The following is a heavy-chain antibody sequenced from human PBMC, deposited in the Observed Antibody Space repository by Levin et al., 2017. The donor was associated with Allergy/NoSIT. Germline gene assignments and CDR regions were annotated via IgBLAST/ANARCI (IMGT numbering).Heavy chain of an antibody. CDR3: ARMVVTHGGGGFDY. J-gene: IGHJ4*02. CDR2: IDWDDDK. V-gene: IGHV2-70*11. Sequence: QTLSLTCTFSGFSLSTSGMCVSWIRQPPGKALEWLARIDWDDDKYYSTSLKTRLTISKDTSKNQVVLTMTNMDPVDTATYYCARMVVTHGGGGFDYWGQGTLVTVSS. D-gene: IGHD4-23*01. CDR1: GFSLSTSGMC.